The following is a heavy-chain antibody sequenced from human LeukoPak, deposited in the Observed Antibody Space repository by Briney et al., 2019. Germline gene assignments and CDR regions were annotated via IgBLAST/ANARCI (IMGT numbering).Heavy chain of an antibody. CDR3: ARGSDSYSSGYWD. D-gene: IGHD3-22*01. V-gene: IGHV1-69*05. CDR2: IIPIFGTA. J-gene: IGHJ4*02. Sequence: ASVKVSCKASGGTFSSYAISWVRQAPGQGLEWMGGIIPIFGTANYAQKFQGRVTITTDESTTTAYMELSSLRSEDTAVYYCARGSDSYSSGYWDWGQGTLVTVSS. CDR1: GGTFSSYA.